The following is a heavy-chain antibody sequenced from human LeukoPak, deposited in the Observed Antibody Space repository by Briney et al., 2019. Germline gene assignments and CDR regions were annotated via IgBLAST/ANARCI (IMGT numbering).Heavy chain of an antibody. CDR2: INWNGGGT. Sequence: GGSLRLSCAATGFTFKDYGMHWVRQPPGKGLKWVSSINWNGGGTDYADSVKGRFTISRDNAKNSLYLQLSSLRPEDTALYYCAKHMRATNTYSFFGLDVWGQGTTVTVSS. CDR3: AKHMRATNTYSFFGLDV. J-gene: IGHJ6*02. D-gene: IGHD1-26*01. V-gene: IGHV3-9*01. CDR1: GFTFKDYG.